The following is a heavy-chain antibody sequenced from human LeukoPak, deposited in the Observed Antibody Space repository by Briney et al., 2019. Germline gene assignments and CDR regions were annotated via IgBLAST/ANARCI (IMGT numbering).Heavy chain of an antibody. CDR1: GFLFSDSA. J-gene: IGHJ1*01. CDR3: TSPGHDFDLWSGYFSY. CDR2: IRGKANNHAT. Sequence: PGGSLRLSCVASGFLFSDSAIHWVRQAAGKGLEWVDRIRGKANNHATAYAASVKDRFTIPRDDSGNTAYLQMNSLEIEDTAVYFCTSPGHDFDLWSGYFSYWGQGTLLAVSS. V-gene: IGHV3-73*01. D-gene: IGHD3-3*01.